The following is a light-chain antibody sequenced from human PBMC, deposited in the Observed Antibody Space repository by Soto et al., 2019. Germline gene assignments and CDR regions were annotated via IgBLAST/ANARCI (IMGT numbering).Light chain of an antibody. CDR1: QSVSTN. CDR2: GAS. Sequence: EIVMTQSPATLSVSPGERSTLSCRVSQSVSTNLAWYQQKPGQVPSLLIYGASTRASGIPARFSGSGSGTEFTLTIGSLQSEDFAVYYCQQYSSSPSFGQGTRLEIK. CDR3: QQYSSSPS. V-gene: IGKV3-15*01. J-gene: IGKJ5*01.